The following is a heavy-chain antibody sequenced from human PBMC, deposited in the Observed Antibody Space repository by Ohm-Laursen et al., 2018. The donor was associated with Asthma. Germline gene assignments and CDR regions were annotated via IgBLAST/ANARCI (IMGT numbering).Heavy chain of an antibody. D-gene: IGHD3-10*01. CDR1: GFTFSSYG. Sequence: FLRLSCAASGFTFSSYGMHWVRQAPGKGLEWVAVISYDGSNKYYADSVKGRFTISRDNSKNTLYLQMNSLRAEDTAVYYCARVFMVRGVLDYWGQGTLVTVSS. CDR2: ISYDGSNK. V-gene: IGHV3-30*03. CDR3: ARVFMVRGVLDY. J-gene: IGHJ4*02.